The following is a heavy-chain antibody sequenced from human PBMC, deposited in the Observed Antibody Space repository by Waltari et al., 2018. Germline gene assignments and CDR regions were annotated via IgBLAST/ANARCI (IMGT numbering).Heavy chain of an antibody. CDR2: ISGSGGST. CDR3: AKRGYCSGGSCYSGDY. J-gene: IGHJ4*02. Sequence: EVQLVESGGGLVQPGGSLRLSCAASGFTFSSYAMSWVRQAPGKGLEWVSAISGSGGSTYYADSGKGRFTISRDNSKNTLYLQMNSLRAEDTAVYYCAKRGYCSGGSCYSGDYWGQGTLVTVSS. D-gene: IGHD2-15*01. CDR1: GFTFSSYA. V-gene: IGHV3-23*04.